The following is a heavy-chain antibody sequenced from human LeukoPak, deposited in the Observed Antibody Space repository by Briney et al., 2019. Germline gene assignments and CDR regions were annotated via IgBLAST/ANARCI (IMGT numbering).Heavy chain of an antibody. V-gene: IGHV3-48*01. D-gene: IGHD3-3*01. CDR2: ISSGSSAR. CDR1: GFTFSSYS. CDR3: ARMSGSRLPGY. J-gene: IGHJ4*02. Sequence: AGGSLRLSCAASGFTFSSYSMNWVRQTPGKGLEWVSYISSGSSARYYADSVKGRFTISRDDARNSLYLQMNSLRAEDTAVYYCARMSGSRLPGYWGQGTLVTVSS.